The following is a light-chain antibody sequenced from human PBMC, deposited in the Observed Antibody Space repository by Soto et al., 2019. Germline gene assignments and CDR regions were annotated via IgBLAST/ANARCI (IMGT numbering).Light chain of an antibody. Sequence: QSALTQPPSAPGTPGQRVIISCSGSTSNVGSNTVNWYQQLPGRALKLLIYSNSRRPSGVPDRFSGSKSGTSASLAISGLQSDDEADYYCAAWDDSLNGMVFGGGTQLTVL. CDR2: SNS. J-gene: IGLJ3*02. CDR3: AAWDDSLNGMV. CDR1: TSNVGSNT. V-gene: IGLV1-44*01.